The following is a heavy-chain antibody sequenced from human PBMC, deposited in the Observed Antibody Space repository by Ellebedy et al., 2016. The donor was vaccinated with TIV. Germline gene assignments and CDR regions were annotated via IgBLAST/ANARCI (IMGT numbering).Heavy chain of an antibody. D-gene: IGHD2-15*01. V-gene: IGHV3-66*01. CDR2: IDSGGRT. J-gene: IGHJ6*02. CDR3: ARDGHCSGGSCYYYHGMDV. CDR1: GFAVSRNY. Sequence: PGGSLRLSCAASGFAVSRNYISRVRQAPGKGLEWVSVIDSGGRTYYADSVKGRFTISRDNSKNTLYLQMNSLRAEDTAVYYCARDGHCSGGSCYYYHGMDVWGQGTTVTVSS.